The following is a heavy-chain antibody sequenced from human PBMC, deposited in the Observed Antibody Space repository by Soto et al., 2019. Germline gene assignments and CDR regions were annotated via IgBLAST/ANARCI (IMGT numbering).Heavy chain of an antibody. CDR2: ISSSGSTI. D-gene: IGHD5-12*01. V-gene: IGHV3-11*01. Sequence: PGGSLRLSCAASGFTFSDYYMSWIRQAPGKGLEWVSYISSSGSTIYYADSVKGRFTISRDNAKNSLYLQMNSLRAEDTAVYYCARDLDSDRVVEMATIAEKEIDYWGQGTLVTVSS. CDR1: GFTFSDYY. CDR3: ARDLDSDRVVEMATIAEKEIDY. J-gene: IGHJ4*02.